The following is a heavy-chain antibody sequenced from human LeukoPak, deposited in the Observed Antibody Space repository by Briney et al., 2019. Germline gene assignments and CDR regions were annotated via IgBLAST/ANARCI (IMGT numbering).Heavy chain of an antibody. J-gene: IGHJ4*02. Sequence: GESRKISCEGSGYSFTSYWIGWARQMPGKGLDGMAIIFPCNSDAIYRPSFHSQVKISADKSINTAYLQWRGLNASDTAMYYCVRHNNYALDYWGQGTLVTVSS. CDR3: VRHNNYALDY. V-gene: IGHV5-51*01. CDR1: GYSFTSYW. CDR2: IFPCNSDA. D-gene: IGHD2-2*01.